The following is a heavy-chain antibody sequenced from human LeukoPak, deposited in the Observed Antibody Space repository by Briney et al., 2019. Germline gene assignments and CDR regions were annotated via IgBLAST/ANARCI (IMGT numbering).Heavy chain of an antibody. V-gene: IGHV1-46*01. J-gene: IGHJ6*02. CDR3: ARDHLSVDYYYYGMDV. CDR1: GYTFTSYY. Sequence: GASVKVSCKASGYTFTSYYMHWVRQAPGQGLGWMGIMNPSGGSTTYAQKFQGRVTMTRDTSTSTVYMELSSLRSEDTAVYYCARDHLSVDYYYYGMDVWGQGTTVTVSS. D-gene: IGHD5/OR15-5a*01. CDR2: MNPSGGST.